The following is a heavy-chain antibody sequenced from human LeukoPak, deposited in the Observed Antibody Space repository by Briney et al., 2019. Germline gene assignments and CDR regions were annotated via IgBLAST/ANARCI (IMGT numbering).Heavy chain of an antibody. CDR1: GFSLSTSGVG. CDR2: IYWDDDK. J-gene: IGHJ4*02. V-gene: IGHV2-5*02. D-gene: IGHD6-6*01. Sequence: SGPTLVKPTQTLTLTCTFSGFSLSTSGVGVGWIRQPPGKALEWLALIYWDDDKRYSPSLKSRLTITKDTSKNQVVLTMTNMDPVNTATAYGAHSLVPGIEECYFDYWGQGNLVTVSA. CDR3: AHSLVPGIEECYFDY.